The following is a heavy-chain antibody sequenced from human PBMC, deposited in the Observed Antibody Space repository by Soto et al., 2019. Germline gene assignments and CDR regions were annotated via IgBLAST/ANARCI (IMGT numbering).Heavy chain of an antibody. J-gene: IGHJ4*02. CDR2: INHSGST. V-gene: IGHV4-34*01. Sequence: SETLSLTCAVYGGSFSGYYWSWIRQPPGKGLEWIGEINHSGSTNYNPSLKSRVTISVDTSKNQFSLKLSSVTAADTAVYYCARKPSKQGKKIAAAGLYYFDYWGQGTLVTVSS. CDR3: ARKPSKQGKKIAAAGLYYFDY. D-gene: IGHD6-13*01. CDR1: GGSFSGYY.